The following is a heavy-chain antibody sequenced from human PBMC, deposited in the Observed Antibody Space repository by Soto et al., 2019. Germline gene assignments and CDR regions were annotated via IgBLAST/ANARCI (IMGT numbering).Heavy chain of an antibody. D-gene: IGHD3-10*01. V-gene: IGHV3-33*01. J-gene: IGHJ6*02. Sequence: QVQLVESGGGVVQPGRSPRLSCAASGFTFSSYGMHWVRQAPGKGLEWVAVIWYDGSNKYYADSVKGRFTISRDNSKNTLYLQMNSLRAEDTAVYYCARGGLMVRGIYGMDVWGQGTTVTVSS. CDR1: GFTFSSYG. CDR3: ARGGLMVRGIYGMDV. CDR2: IWYDGSNK.